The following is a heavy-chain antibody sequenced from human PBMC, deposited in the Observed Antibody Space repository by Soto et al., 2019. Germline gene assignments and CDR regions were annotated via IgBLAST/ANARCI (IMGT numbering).Heavy chain of an antibody. Sequence: GGSLRLSCAASGFTFSVYWMEWVRQAPGKGLEWVSRIRNDGMDTRYADSVRGRFTISRDNAKDTLYLEMSSLRADDTAVYYCARGGVGGTKDYWGQGTLVIVSS. D-gene: IGHD1-26*01. CDR3: ARGGVGGTKDY. CDR2: IRNDGMDT. V-gene: IGHV3-74*01. CDR1: GFTFSVYW. J-gene: IGHJ4*02.